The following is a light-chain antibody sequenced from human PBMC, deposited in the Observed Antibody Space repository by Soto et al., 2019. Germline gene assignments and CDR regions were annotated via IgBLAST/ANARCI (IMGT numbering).Light chain of an antibody. J-gene: IGKJ5*01. V-gene: IGKV3-20*01. CDR2: GAS. CDR3: QQDGSSST. Sequence: EIVLTQSPGTLSLSPGERATLSCRASQSGSSSYLAWYQQKPGQAPRLLIYGASSRPAGIPDRFSGSGSGTDFTITISRLEDEDLAVYYCQQDGSSSTFGQGTRLENK. CDR1: QSGSSSY.